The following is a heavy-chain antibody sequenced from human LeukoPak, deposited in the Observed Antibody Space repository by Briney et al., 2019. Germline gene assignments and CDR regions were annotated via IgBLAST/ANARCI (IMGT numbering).Heavy chain of an antibody. CDR2: ISGSGGST. V-gene: IGHV3-23*01. CDR3: AKIGDYYYGSGSYYNGFYFDY. D-gene: IGHD3-10*01. Sequence: GGSLRLSCAASGFTFSSYAMSWVRQAPGKGLEWVSAISGSGGSTYYADSVKGRFTISRDNAKNSLYLQMNSLRAEDTAVYYCAKIGDYYYGSGSYYNGFYFDYWGQGTLVTVSS. J-gene: IGHJ4*02. CDR1: GFTFSSYA.